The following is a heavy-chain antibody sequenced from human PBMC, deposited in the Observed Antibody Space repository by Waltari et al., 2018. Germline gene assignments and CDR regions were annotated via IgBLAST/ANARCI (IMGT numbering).Heavy chain of an antibody. D-gene: IGHD3-3*01. Sequence: EVQLVESGGGLVQSGGSLRLTCEASGFSFSSSWMHWVRKGPEKGPVWISRINSDGTKTNYAYSVKVRFTISRDNFADTLFLEMNSLRPDDTAVYYCAREYDFWSGYHAFDLWGQGTKVTVFS. V-gene: IGHV3-74*01. CDR1: GFSFSSSW. J-gene: IGHJ3*01. CDR3: AREYDFWSGYHAFDL. CDR2: INSDGTKT.